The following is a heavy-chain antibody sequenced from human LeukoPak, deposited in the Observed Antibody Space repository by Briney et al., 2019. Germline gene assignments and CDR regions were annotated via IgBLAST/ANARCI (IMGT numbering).Heavy chain of an antibody. CDR2: INDSGST. Sequence: SETLSLTCAVYGGSFSGYYWSRVRQPPGKGPEWIGEINDSGSTKYNPSRKSRGTISVDTSKNQFSLKLSSVTAADTAVYYCATGGPYSSLAWGVGNAFDIWGQGTMVTVSS. J-gene: IGHJ3*02. CDR3: ATGGPYSSLAWGVGNAFDI. D-gene: IGHD6-13*01. V-gene: IGHV4-34*01. CDR1: GGSFSGYY.